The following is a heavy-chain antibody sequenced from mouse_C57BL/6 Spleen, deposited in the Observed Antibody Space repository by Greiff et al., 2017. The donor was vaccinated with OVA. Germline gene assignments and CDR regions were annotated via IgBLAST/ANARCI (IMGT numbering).Heavy chain of an antibody. Sequence: EVQLQESGGGLVKPGGSLKLSCAASGFTFSSYAMSWVRQTPEKRLEWVATISDGGSYTYYPDNVKGRFTISRDNAKNNLYLQMSHLKSEDTAMYYCARVIPYYYGSSYWYFDVWGTGTTVTVSS. CDR2: ISDGGSYT. CDR1: GFTFSSYA. D-gene: IGHD1-1*01. CDR3: ARVIPYYYGSSYWYFDV. J-gene: IGHJ1*03. V-gene: IGHV5-4*01.